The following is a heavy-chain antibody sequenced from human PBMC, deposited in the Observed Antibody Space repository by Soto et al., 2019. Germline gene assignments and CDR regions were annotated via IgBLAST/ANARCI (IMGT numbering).Heavy chain of an antibody. D-gene: IGHD6-19*01. CDR3: ARAWSSGWYGFDD. Sequence: QVQLVQSGAEVKKPGASVKVSCKASGYTFTSYYMHWVRQAPGQGLEWMGIINPSGGSTSYAQELQGRVTMTRDTATSTVYMELSSLRSEDTAVYYCARAWSSGWYGFDDWGQGTLVTVSS. CDR2: INPSGGST. CDR1: GYTFTSYY. J-gene: IGHJ4*02. V-gene: IGHV1-46*03.